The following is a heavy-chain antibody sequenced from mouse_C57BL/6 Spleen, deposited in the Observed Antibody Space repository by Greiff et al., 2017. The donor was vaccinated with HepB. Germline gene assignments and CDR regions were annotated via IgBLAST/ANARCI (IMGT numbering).Heavy chain of an antibody. CDR1: GFNIKNTY. D-gene: IGHD2-4*01. CDR2: IDPANGNT. CDR3: VIPVLYYDYDVWFAY. V-gene: IGHV14-3*01. J-gene: IGHJ3*01. Sequence: EVQLQQSVAELVRPGASVKLSCTASGFNIKNTYMHWVKQRPEQGLEWIGRIDPANGNTKYAPKFQGKATITADTSSNTAYLQLSSLTSEDTSIYYCVIPVLYYDYDVWFAYWGQGTLVTVSA.